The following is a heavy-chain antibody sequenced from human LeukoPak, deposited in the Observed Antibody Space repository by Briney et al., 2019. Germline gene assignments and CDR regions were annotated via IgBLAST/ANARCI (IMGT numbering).Heavy chain of an antibody. V-gene: IGHV4-39*07. CDR2: IYYTGST. CDR3: ARPGIGGAFDI. D-gene: IGHD3-3*01. CDR1: GASITSSSFY. J-gene: IGHJ3*02. Sequence: SETLSLTCSVSGASITSSSFYWGWIRQPPGKGLEWIGSIYYTGSTNYNPSLKSRVTISVDRSKNQFSLKLTSVTAADTAIYYCARPGIGGAFDIWGQGTMVTVFS.